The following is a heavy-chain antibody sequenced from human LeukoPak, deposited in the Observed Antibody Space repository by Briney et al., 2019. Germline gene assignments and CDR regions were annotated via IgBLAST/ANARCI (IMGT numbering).Heavy chain of an antibody. CDR3: VRGRIRSRLRYYFDY. Sequence: PSETLSLTCAVYGGSFSGYYWSWIRQPPGKGLEWNGEINHSGSTNYNPSLKSRVTISVDTSKNQFSLKLSSVTAADTAVYYCVRGRIRSRLRYYFDYWGQGTLVTVSS. CDR2: INHSGST. V-gene: IGHV4-34*01. CDR1: GGSFSGYY. J-gene: IGHJ4*02. D-gene: IGHD6-25*01.